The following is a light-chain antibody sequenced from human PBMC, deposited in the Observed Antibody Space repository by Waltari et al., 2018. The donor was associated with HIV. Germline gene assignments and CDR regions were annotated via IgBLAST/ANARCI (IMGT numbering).Light chain of an antibody. Sequence: QSALTQPRPVSGPPGQSVTISCIGTNSDVGGYNYVSWYRQHPGEAPKLISYDVTKRPAGVPDRFSGAKSVNTASLTVSGLQADDEAEYYCCSYAGSYTWLFGGGTKLTVL. V-gene: IGLV2-11*01. J-gene: IGLJ2*01. CDR1: NSDVGGYNY. CDR3: CSYAGSYTWL. CDR2: DVT.